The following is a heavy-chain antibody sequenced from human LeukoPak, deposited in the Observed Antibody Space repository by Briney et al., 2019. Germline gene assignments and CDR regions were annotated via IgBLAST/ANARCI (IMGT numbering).Heavy chain of an antibody. D-gene: IGHD6-13*01. V-gene: IGHV3-74*01. CDR3: ARRPIAAAYSDC. CDR2: INSDGSST. Sequence: PGGSLRLSCAASGFAFSSYWMHWVRQAPGKGLVWVSRINSDGSSTTYADSVKGRFTISRDNAKNTLYLQMNSLRAEDTAVYYCARRPIAAAYSDCWGQGTLVTVSS. CDR1: GFAFSSYW. J-gene: IGHJ4*02.